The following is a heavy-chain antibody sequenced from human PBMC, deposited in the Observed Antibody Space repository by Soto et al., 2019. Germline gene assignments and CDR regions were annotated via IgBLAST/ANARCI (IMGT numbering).Heavy chain of an antibody. Sequence: QVQLVQSGAEVKKPGSSVKVSCKASGGTFSSYAISWVRQAPGQGLEWMGGIIPIFGTANYAQKFQGRVTITADESTSTAYMELSRLRSEDTAVYYCARDIPTVTPYYYYGMDVWGQGTMVTVSS. D-gene: IGHD4-17*01. V-gene: IGHV1-69*01. J-gene: IGHJ6*02. CDR2: IIPIFGTA. CDR3: ARDIPTVTPYYYYGMDV. CDR1: GGTFSSYA.